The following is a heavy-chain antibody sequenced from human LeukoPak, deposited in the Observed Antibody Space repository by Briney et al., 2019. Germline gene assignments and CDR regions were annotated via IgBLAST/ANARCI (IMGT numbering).Heavy chain of an antibody. CDR3: ARHSPHCSSTSCQIDY. CDR2: IYPGDPDT. Sequence: GESLKISCKGSGYSFTNYWIGWVRQMPGKGLEWMGIIYPGDPDTRYSPSFQGQVTISADKSISTAYLQWSSLKASDTAMYYCARHSPHCSSTSCQIDYWGQGTLVTVSS. J-gene: IGHJ4*02. V-gene: IGHV5-51*01. CDR1: GYSFTNYW. D-gene: IGHD2-2*01.